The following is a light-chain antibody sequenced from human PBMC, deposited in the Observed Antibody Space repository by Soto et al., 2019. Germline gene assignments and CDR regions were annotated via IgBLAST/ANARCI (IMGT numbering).Light chain of an antibody. CDR2: RNN. Sequence: QFVLTQPPSASGTPGQRVTISCSGSSSNIGSNYVYWYQQLPGTAPKLLIYRNNQRPSGVPDRFSGSKSGTSASLAISGLRSEDEADYYCEAWDDSLSAVVFGGGTKVTVL. V-gene: IGLV1-47*01. CDR1: SSNIGSNY. J-gene: IGLJ2*01. CDR3: EAWDDSLSAVV.